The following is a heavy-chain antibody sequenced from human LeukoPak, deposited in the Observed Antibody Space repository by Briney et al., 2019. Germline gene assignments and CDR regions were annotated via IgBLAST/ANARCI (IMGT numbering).Heavy chain of an antibody. CDR3: ARLNGDFTFDY. Sequence: SETLSLTCTVSGVSISSTSYYWGWIRQPPGKGLEWIVSIHYSGSTYYNSSLRSRVTISIDTSNNQFCLNLKSVTAADTAVYYSARLNGDFTFDYWGQGTLVTVSS. CDR2: IHYSGST. V-gene: IGHV4-39*01. CDR1: GVSISSTSYY. J-gene: IGHJ4*02. D-gene: IGHD4-17*01.